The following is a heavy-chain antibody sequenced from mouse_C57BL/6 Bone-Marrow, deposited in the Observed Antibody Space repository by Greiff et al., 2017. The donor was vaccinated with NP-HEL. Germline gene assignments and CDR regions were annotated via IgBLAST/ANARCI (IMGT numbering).Heavy chain of an antibody. V-gene: IGHV1-64*01. Sequence: QVQLQQSGAELVKPGASVKLSCKASGYTFTSYWMHWVKQRPGQGLEWIGMIHPNSGSTNYNEKFKSKATLTVDKSSSTAYMHLSSLTSADSAVYYCARHVSSCYWYFDVWGTGTTVTVSS. J-gene: IGHJ1*03. CDR2: IHPNSGST. CDR1: GYTFTSYW. CDR3: ARHVSSCYWYFDV. D-gene: IGHD1-1*01.